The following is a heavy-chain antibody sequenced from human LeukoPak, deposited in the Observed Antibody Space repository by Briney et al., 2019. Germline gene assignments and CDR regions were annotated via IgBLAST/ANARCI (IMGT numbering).Heavy chain of an antibody. D-gene: IGHD3-16*01. CDR2: IKRNSDGGIT. J-gene: IGHJ4*02. CDR3: TTAPGAYTFDY. Sequence: GGSLRLSCAASGFTFSNVWMTWVRQAPGKGLEWVGRIKRNSDGGITYYAAPVKGRFTISRDDSRNMLYLQMSSLKTEDTAVYYCTTAPGAYTFDYWGQGTLVTVSS. V-gene: IGHV3-15*06. CDR1: GFTFSNVW.